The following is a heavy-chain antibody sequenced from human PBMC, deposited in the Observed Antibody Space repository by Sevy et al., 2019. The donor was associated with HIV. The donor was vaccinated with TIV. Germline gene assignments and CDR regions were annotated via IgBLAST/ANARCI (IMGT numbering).Heavy chain of an antibody. Sequence: ASVKVSCKASDYTFSTQGFNWVRQAPGQGLEWMGWISAYNGNTKYAQKFLGRVTMTTETSTSTAYMELRSLTSDDTAVYYCARDCAPGYYYDAIGVKRDYYFDYWGQGTLVTVSS. D-gene: IGHD3-22*01. CDR1: DYTFSTQG. J-gene: IGHJ4*02. CDR2: ISAYNGNT. CDR3: ARDCAPGYYYDAIGVKRDYYFDY. V-gene: IGHV1-18*01.